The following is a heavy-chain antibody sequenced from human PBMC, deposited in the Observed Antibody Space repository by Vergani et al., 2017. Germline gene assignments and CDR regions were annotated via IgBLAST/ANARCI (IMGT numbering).Heavy chain of an antibody. V-gene: IGHV1-18*01. J-gene: IGHJ6*02. D-gene: IGHD3-10*01. CDR2: ISAYNGNT. CDR1: GDIFNNYT. Sequence: QVHLEQSGTEVKKPGSSVKVSCKVSGDIFNNYTVTWVRQAPGQGLEWMGWISAYNGNTNYAQKLQGRVTMTTDTSTSTAYMELRSLRSDDTAVYYCQTMVRGGYYYGMDVWGQGTTVTVSS. CDR3: QTMVRGGYYYGMDV.